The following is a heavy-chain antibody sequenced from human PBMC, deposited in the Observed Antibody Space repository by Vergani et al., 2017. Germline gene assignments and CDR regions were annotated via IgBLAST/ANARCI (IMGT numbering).Heavy chain of an antibody. Sequence: QVQLQESGPGLVKPSETLSLTCTVSGGSISSYYWSWIRQPAGKGLEWIGRIYTSGSTNYNPSLKSRVTISVDTSKNQFSLKLSSVTAADTAVYYCARTPFGVEHYYYYYYMDVWGKGTTVTVSS. CDR3: ARTPFGVEHYYYYYYMDV. D-gene: IGHD3-3*01. CDR2: IYTSGST. J-gene: IGHJ6*03. V-gene: IGHV4-4*07. CDR1: GGSISSYY.